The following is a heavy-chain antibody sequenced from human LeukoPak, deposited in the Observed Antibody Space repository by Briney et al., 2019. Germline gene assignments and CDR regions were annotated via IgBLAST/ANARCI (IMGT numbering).Heavy chain of an antibody. Sequence: SETLSLTCTVSGGSISSGSYYWSWIRQPAWKGLEWIGRIYTSGSTNYNPSLKSRVTISVDTSKNQFSLKLSSVTAADTAVYYCARAPDWYFDLWGRGTLVTVYS. CDR3: ARAPDWYFDL. D-gene: IGHD2-2*01. CDR2: IYTSGST. J-gene: IGHJ2*01. V-gene: IGHV4-61*02. CDR1: GGSISSGSYY.